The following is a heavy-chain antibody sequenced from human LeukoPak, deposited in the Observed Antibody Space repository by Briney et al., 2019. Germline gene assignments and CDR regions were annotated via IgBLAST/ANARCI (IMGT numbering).Heavy chain of an antibody. Sequence: GASVKVSSKASGYTFTSYDINWVRQATGQGLEWMGWMNPNSGNTGYAQKFQGRVTMTRNTSISTAYMELSSLRSEDTAVYYCARGLRIRFLEWLAFHGTYYFDYWGQGTLVTVSS. CDR3: ARGLRIRFLEWLAFHGTYYFDY. CDR1: GYTFTSYD. V-gene: IGHV1-8*01. J-gene: IGHJ4*02. D-gene: IGHD3-3*01. CDR2: MNPNSGNT.